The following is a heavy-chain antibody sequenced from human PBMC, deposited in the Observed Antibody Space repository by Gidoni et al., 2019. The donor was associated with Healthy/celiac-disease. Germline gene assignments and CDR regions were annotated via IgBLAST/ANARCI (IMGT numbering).Heavy chain of an antibody. CDR3: AGEKGDGWFDP. CDR1: GFTFRSYS. CDR2: ISSSSSYI. Sequence: EVQLVESGGGLVKPGGSLRLSCAASGFTFRSYSMNWVRQAPGKGLEWVSSISSSSSYIYYADSVKGRFTISRDNAKNSLYLQMNSLRAEDTAVYYCAGEKGDGWFDPWGQGTLVTVSS. J-gene: IGHJ5*02. V-gene: IGHV3-21*01. D-gene: IGHD2-21*02.